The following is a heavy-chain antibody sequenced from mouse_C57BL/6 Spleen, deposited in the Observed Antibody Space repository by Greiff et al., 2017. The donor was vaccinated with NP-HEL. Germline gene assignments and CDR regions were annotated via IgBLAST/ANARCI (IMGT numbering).Heavy chain of an antibody. J-gene: IGHJ3*01. V-gene: IGHV1-9*01. CDR2: ILPGSGST. CDR1: GYTFTGYW. D-gene: IGHD2-2*01. CDR3: ARPLWLRRETGFAY. Sequence: QVQLQQSGAELMKPGASVKLSCKATGYTFTGYWIEWVKQRPGHGLEWIGEILPGSGSTNYNEKFKGKATFTADTSSNTAYMQLSSLTAEDSAIYYCARPLWLRRETGFAYWGQGTLVTVSA.